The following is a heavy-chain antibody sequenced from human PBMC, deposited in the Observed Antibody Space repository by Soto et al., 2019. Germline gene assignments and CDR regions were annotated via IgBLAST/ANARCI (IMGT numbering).Heavy chain of an antibody. CDR2: ISGSGGSR. J-gene: IGHJ3*02. CDR1: GFTFSSYA. D-gene: IGHD3-10*01. Sequence: EVQLLESGGGLVQPGGSLRLSCAASGFTFSSYAMSWVRQAPGKGLEWVSGISGSGGSRYYADSVKGRFTISRDNSKNTMYLQMNSLRVEDTAVYKCAKERGYYGSGAGDDAFDIWGQGTMVTVSS. CDR3: AKERGYYGSGAGDDAFDI. V-gene: IGHV3-23*01.